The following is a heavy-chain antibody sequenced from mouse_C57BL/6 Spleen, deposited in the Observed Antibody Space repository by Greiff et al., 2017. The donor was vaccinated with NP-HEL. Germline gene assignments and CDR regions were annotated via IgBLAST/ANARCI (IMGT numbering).Heavy chain of an antibody. CDR2: ISYDGSN. CDR1: GYSITSGYY. V-gene: IGHV3-6*01. CDR3: ARGFYPHWYFDV. Sequence: ESGPGLVKPSQSLSLTCSVTGYSITSGYYWNWIRQFPGNKLEWMGYISYDGSNNYNPSLKNRISITRDTSKNQFFLKLNSVTTEDTATYYCARGFYPHWYFDVWGTGTTVTVSS. J-gene: IGHJ1*03.